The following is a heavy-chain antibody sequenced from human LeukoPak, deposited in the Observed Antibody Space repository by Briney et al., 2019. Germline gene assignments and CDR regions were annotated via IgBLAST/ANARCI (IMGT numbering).Heavy chain of an antibody. D-gene: IGHD1-26*01. CDR2: TRYDGSNK. Sequence: GGSLRLSCAASGFTFSSYGMHWVRQAPGKGLEWVAFTRYDGSNKYYADSVKGRFTISRDNSKNTLYLQMNSLRAEDTAVYYCAKTRQSYSGNYYFDYWGQGTLVTVSS. CDR3: AKTRQSYSGNYYFDY. J-gene: IGHJ4*02. V-gene: IGHV3-30*02. CDR1: GFTFSSYG.